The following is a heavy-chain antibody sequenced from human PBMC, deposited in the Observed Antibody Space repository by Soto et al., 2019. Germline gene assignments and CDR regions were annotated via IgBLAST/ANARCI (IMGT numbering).Heavy chain of an antibody. CDR1: GFTFSSYS. D-gene: IGHD3-16*02. CDR2: ISSSSSYI. CDR3: ARDRLGELSFFDY. Sequence: GGSLRLSCAASGFTFSSYSMNWVRQAPGKGLEWVSSISSSSSYIYYADSVKGRFTISRDNAKNSLYLQMNSLRAEDTAVYYCARDRLGELSFFDYWGQGTLVTVSS. J-gene: IGHJ4*02. V-gene: IGHV3-21*01.